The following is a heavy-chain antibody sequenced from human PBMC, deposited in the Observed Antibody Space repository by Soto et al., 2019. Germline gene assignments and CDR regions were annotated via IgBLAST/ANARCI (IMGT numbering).Heavy chain of an antibody. CDR1: GFTFSSYA. D-gene: IGHD3-3*01. J-gene: IGHJ4*02. CDR2: ISGSGGST. Sequence: GGSLRLSCAASGFTFSSYARSWVRQAPGKGLEWVSAISGSGGSTYYADSVKGRFTISRDNSKNTLYLQMNSLRAEDTAVYYWAKASGYYDFWSGSYYFDYWGQGTLVTVSS. CDR3: AKASGYYDFWSGSYYFDY. V-gene: IGHV3-23*01.